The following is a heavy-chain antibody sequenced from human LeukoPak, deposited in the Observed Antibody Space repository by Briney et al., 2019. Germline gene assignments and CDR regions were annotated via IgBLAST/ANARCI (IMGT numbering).Heavy chain of an antibody. CDR1: GFTFSSYG. D-gene: IGHD3-9*01. Sequence: GRSLRLSCAASGFTFSSYGMHWVRQAPGKGLEWVAVISYDGSNKYYADSVKGRFTISRDNSKNTLYLQMNSLRAEDTAVYYCAKENQYYDILTGLDYWGQGTVVTVSS. CDR2: ISYDGSNK. CDR3: AKENQYYDILTGLDY. V-gene: IGHV3-30*18. J-gene: IGHJ4*02.